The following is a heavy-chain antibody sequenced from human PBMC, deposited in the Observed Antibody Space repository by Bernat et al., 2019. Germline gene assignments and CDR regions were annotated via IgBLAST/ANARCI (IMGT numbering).Heavy chain of an antibody. CDR3: ARDVLGYCSGGSCSHVY. CDR2: ISYDGSNK. V-gene: IGHV3-30-3*01. Sequence: QVQLVESGGGVVQPGRSLRLSCAASGFPFSSYAMPWVRQAPGKGLEWVAVISYDGSNKYYADSVKGRFTISRDNSKNTLYLQMNSLRAEDTAVYYCARDVLGYCSGGSCSHVYWGQGTLVTVSS. CDR1: GFPFSSYA. D-gene: IGHD2-15*01. J-gene: IGHJ4*02.